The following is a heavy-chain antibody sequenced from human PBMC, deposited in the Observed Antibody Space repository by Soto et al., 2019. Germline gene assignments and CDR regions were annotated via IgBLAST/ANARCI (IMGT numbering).Heavy chain of an antibody. D-gene: IGHD5-12*01. J-gene: IGHJ4*02. CDR1: GFTFSSYA. V-gene: IGHV3-30-3*01. Sequence: GGSLRLSCAASGFTFSSYAMHWVRQAPGKGLEWVAVISYDGSNKYYADSVKGRFTIPRDNSKNTLYLQMNSLRAEDTAVYYCARPLFTGGYNYGDFDYWGQGTLVTVSS. CDR2: ISYDGSNK. CDR3: ARPLFTGGYNYGDFDY.